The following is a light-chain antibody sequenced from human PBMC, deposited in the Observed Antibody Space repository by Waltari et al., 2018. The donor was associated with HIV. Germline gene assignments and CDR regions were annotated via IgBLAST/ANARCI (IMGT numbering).Light chain of an antibody. J-gene: IGLJ2*01. CDR1: QLGDKY. CDR3: QAWDRSTAL. CDR2: QDS. Sequence: SYELTQPPSVSVSPGQTASITCSGDQLGDKYACWYQQKPGQSPVLVIYQDSKRPSGSPERFSGSNSGKTATLTISGTQAMDEADYYCQAWDRSTALFGGWTKLTVL. V-gene: IGLV3-1*01.